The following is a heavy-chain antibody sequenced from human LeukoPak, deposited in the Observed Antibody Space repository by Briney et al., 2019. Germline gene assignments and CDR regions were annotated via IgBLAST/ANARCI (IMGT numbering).Heavy chain of an antibody. CDR3: ATFRTAEAAFDY. Sequence: SETLSLTCTVSGYSISTGYYWGWIRQPPGKGLEWIGSMYHSGNSYYNPSLKSRVTISVDTSKNQFSLKLTSLTAADTAVYYCATFRTAEAAFDYWGQGTLVTVSS. CDR1: GYSISTGYY. CDR2: MYHSGNS. J-gene: IGHJ4*02. D-gene: IGHD2-15*01. V-gene: IGHV4-38-2*02.